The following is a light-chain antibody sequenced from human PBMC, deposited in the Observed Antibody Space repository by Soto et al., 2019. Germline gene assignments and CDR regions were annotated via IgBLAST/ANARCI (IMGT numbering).Light chain of an antibody. Sequence: QSALTQPASVSGSPGQSIAISCTGTSSDVGAYDYVSWYQQHPGKAPKVIISDVYNRPSGVSNRFSGSKSGNTASLTISGLQAEDEADYYCGSYTTSGSVVFVGGTKLTVL. CDR2: DVY. J-gene: IGLJ2*01. V-gene: IGLV2-14*03. CDR1: SSDVGAYDY. CDR3: GSYTTSGSVV.